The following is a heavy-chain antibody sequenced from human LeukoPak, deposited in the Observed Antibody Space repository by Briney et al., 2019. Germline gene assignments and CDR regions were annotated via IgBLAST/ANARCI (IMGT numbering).Heavy chain of an antibody. J-gene: IGHJ4*02. D-gene: IGHD3-22*01. CDR1: GFTFSDYY. CDR2: ISSSGSTI. CDR3: ARVGVITTWVFDY. Sequence: KPGGSLRLSCAASGFTFSDYYMSWIRQAPGKGLEWVSYISSSGSTIYYADSVKGRFTISRDNAKNSLYLQINSLRAEDTAVYYCARVGVITTWVFDYWGQGTLVTVSS. V-gene: IGHV3-11*04.